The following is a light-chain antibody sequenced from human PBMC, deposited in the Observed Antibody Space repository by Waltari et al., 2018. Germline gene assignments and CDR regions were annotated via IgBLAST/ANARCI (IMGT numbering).Light chain of an antibody. V-gene: IGKV3-15*01. J-gene: IGKJ1*01. CDR3: QQYNNWRT. CDR2: GAS. Sequence: EIVMTQSPATLSVSPGERATLSCRASQSFSSNLAWYQQSPGQPPRPHIYGASTRATGSPARFSGSGSGTEFTLTISSLQSEDFAVDYCQQYNNWRTFGQGTKVEIK. CDR1: QSFSSN.